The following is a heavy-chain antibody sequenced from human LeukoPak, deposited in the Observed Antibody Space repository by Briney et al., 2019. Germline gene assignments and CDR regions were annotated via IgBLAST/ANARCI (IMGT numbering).Heavy chain of an antibody. J-gene: IGHJ5*02. CDR2: NYYSGST. CDR3: ARGSGSDPWPIFDP. V-gene: IGHV4-59*08. D-gene: IGHD3-10*01. Sequence: PSETLSLTCTVSGGSINNYYWSWIRQPPGKGLEWIGYNYYSGSTNYNPSLKSRVTISVDTSTNQFSLKLTSVTAADTAVYYCARGSGSDPWPIFDPWGQGILVTVSS. CDR1: GGSINNYY.